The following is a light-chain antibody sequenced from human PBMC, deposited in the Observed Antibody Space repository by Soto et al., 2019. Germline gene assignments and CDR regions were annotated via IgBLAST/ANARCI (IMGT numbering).Light chain of an antibody. J-gene: IGLJ1*01. CDR2: DVS. CDR3: SSYTSSRGYV. CDR1: SSDVGGYNY. V-gene: IGLV2-14*01. Sequence: QSVLTQPASVSGSPGQSITISCTGTSSDVGGYNYVSWYQQHPGKAPKLMIYDVSNRPSGVSNRFSGSKSGNTASLTISGLQAEDEADYYCSSYTSSRGYVFGTWTKVTVL.